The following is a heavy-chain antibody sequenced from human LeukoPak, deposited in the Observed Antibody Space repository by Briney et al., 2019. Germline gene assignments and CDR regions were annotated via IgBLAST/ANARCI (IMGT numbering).Heavy chain of an antibody. CDR3: ATTDYDILTGYSPH. J-gene: IGHJ4*02. D-gene: IGHD3-9*01. CDR1: GFNFSTYS. V-gene: IGHV3-21*04. CDR2: ITKSSSFI. Sequence: GGSLRLSCAASGFNFSTYSMNWVRQAPGKGLEWVSSITKSSSFIFYAHSVKGRFTISRDNAKNSLYLQMNSLRAEDTAVYYCATTDYDILTGYSPHWGQGTLVTVSS.